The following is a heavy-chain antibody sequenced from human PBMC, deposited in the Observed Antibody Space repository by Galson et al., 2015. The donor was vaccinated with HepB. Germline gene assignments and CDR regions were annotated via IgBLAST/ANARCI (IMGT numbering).Heavy chain of an antibody. D-gene: IGHD3-10*01. V-gene: IGHV4-39*01. J-gene: IGHJ6*02. CDR3: ARVYGSGSYSPYYYYYGMDV. CDR2: IYYSGST. CDR1: GGSISSSSYY. Sequence: ETLSLTCTVSGGSISSSSYYWGWIRQPPGKGLEWIGSIYYSGSTYYNPSLKSRVTISVDTSKNQFSLKLSSVTAADTAVYYCARVYGSGSYSPYYYYYGMDVWGQGTTVTVSS.